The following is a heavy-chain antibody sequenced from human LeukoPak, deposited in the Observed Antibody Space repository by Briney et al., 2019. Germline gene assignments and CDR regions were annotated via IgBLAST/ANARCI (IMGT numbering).Heavy chain of an antibody. Sequence: SQTLSLTCAISGDSVSSSSAAWSWIRQSPSRGLEWLGRTYYRSKWYNDYAVSVKNRITINPDTSKNQFSLQLNSMTPEDTAVYYCAREGSEGYLFDYWGQGTLVTVSS. CDR2: TYYRSKWYN. CDR3: AREGSEGYLFDY. J-gene: IGHJ4*02. D-gene: IGHD1-1*01. CDR1: GDSVSSSSAA. V-gene: IGHV6-1*01.